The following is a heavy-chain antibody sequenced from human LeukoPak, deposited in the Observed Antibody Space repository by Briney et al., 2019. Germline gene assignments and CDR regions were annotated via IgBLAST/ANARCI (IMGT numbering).Heavy chain of an antibody. CDR2: IYYSGST. J-gene: IGHJ4*02. D-gene: IGHD6-19*01. CDR3: ASFGYSSGWFAEPKYYFDY. CDR1: GGSISSDNYY. Sequence: SETLSLTCTVSGGSISSDNYYWGWIRQPPGKGLEWIGYIYYSGSTNYNPSLQSRVTISVHTSKNQFSLKLSSVTSADTAVYYCASFGYSSGWFAEPKYYFDYWGQGTLVTVSS. V-gene: IGHV4-61*01.